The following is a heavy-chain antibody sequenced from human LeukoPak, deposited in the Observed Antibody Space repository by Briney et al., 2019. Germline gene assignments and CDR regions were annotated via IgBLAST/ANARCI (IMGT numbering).Heavy chain of an antibody. CDR2: IIPIFGTA. D-gene: IGHD6-6*01. CDR3: ARGEAIAARRYGSLDY. CDR1: VGTFSSYA. V-gene: IGHV1-69*13. J-gene: IGHJ4*02. Sequence: SVKVSCKASVGTFSSYAISWVRQAPGQGLEWMGGIIPIFGTANYAQKFQGRVTITADESPSTAYMELSSLRSEDTAVYYCARGEAIAARRYGSLDYWGQGTLVTVSS.